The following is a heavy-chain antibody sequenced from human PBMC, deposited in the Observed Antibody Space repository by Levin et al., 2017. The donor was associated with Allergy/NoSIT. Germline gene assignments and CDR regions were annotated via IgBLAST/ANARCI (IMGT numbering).Heavy chain of an antibody. CDR3: AKGGVTSNRNDYGMDV. V-gene: IGHV3-9*01. D-gene: IGHD4-11*01. J-gene: IGHJ6*02. Sequence: GGSLRLSCAASGFTFDDYAMHWVRQAPGKGLEWVSGISWNSGSIGYADSVKGRFTISRDNAKNSLYLQMNSLRAEDTALYYCAKGGVTSNRNDYGMDVWGQGTTVTVSS. CDR1: GFTFDDYA. CDR2: ISWNSGSI.